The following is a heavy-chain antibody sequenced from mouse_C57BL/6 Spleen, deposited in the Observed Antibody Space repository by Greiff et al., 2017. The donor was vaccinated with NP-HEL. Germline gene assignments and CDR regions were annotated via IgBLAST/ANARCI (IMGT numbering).Heavy chain of an antibody. D-gene: IGHD4-1*01. Sequence: EVQLQQSGPELVKPGASVKISCKASGYTFTDYYMNWVKQSHGKSLEWIGDINPNNGGTSYNQKFKGKATLTVDKTSSTAYMELRSLTSEDSAVYYCARELGPYFDYWDQGTTLTVSS. CDR2: INPNNGGT. CDR1: GYTFTDYY. CDR3: ARELGPYFDY. J-gene: IGHJ2*01. V-gene: IGHV1-26*01.